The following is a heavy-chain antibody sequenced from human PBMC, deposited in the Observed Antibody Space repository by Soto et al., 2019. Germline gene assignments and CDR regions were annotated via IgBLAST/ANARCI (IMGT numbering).Heavy chain of an antibody. CDR1: GYSISSGYY. J-gene: IGHJ4*02. V-gene: IGHV4-38-2*01. D-gene: IGHD6-13*01. CDR2: IYHSGST. Sequence: TSDTLSLTCAVSGYSISSGYYWGWIRQPPGKGLEWIGSIYHSGSTYYNPSLKSRVSISVDTSKNQFSLRLSSVTAADTAMYYCARRHSSSWYGLDYWGQGTLVTVSS. CDR3: ARRHSSSWYGLDY.